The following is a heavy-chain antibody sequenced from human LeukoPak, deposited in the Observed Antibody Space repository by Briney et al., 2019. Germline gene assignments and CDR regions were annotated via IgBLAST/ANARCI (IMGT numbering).Heavy chain of an antibody. CDR3: AKDRDSSGWYGEDFQH. V-gene: IGHV3-30*18. CDR1: GFTFSSYG. Sequence: GGSLRLSCVASGFTFSSYGMHWVRQAPGKGLEWVAIISYDGSNKYYADSVKGRFTISRDNSKNTLYLQMNSLRAEDTAVYYCAKDRDSSGWYGEDFQHWGQGTLVTVSS. J-gene: IGHJ1*01. D-gene: IGHD6-19*01. CDR2: ISYDGSNK.